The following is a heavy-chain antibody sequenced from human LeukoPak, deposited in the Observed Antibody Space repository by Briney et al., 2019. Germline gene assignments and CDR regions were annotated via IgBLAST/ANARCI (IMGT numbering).Heavy chain of an antibody. CDR3: ARIAVAGTHYYYYGMDV. J-gene: IGHJ6*02. V-gene: IGHV4-59*01. Sequence: SETLSLTCTVSGGSISSYYWSWIRQPPGKGLEWIGYIYYSGSTNYNPSLKSRVTISVDTSKNRFSLKLSSVTAADTAVYYCARIAVAGTHYYYYGMDVWGQGTTVTVSS. CDR2: IYYSGST. D-gene: IGHD6-19*01. CDR1: GGSISSYY.